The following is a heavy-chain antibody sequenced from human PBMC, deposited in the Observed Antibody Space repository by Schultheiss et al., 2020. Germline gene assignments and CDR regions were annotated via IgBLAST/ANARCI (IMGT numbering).Heavy chain of an antibody. CDR1: GFTFSSYS. Sequence: GGSLRLSCAASGFTFSSYSMNWVRQAPGKGLEWVSSISSSSSYIYYADSVKGRFTISRDNAKNSLYLQMNSLRAEDTAVYYCARAYGYCSSTSCTWPGYYYYGMDVWGQGTTVTVSS. J-gene: IGHJ6*02. D-gene: IGHD2-2*03. CDR2: ISSSSSYI. V-gene: IGHV3-21*01. CDR3: ARAYGYCSSTSCTWPGYYYYGMDV.